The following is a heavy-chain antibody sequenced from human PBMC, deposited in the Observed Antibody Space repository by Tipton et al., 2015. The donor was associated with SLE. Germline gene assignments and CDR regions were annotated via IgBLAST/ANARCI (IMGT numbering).Heavy chain of an antibody. J-gene: IGHJ5*02. D-gene: IGHD5-18*01. CDR3: AGGISTGYSFVGWFDT. V-gene: IGHV1-8*01. CDR2: MNPYSGTT. Sequence: QSGPEVKKPGASVRVSCKASGYTFITYDINWVRQATGQGLEWMGWMNPYSGTTGYAQKFQGRVTMTRNTSIGTAYMDLTSLRSDDTAVCYCAGGISTGYSFVGWFDTWGQGSLVTVSS. CDR1: GYTFITYD.